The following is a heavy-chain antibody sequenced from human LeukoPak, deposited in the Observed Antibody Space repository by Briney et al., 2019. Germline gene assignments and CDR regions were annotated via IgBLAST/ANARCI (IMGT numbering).Heavy chain of an antibody. J-gene: IGHJ3*02. V-gene: IGHV3-21*01. CDR3: ARGSWIFGVVDDAFDI. CDR1: GFTFSSYG. D-gene: IGHD3-3*01. CDR2: ISSSSSYI. Sequence: GGSLRLSCAASGFTFSSYGMHWVRQAPGKGLEWVSSISSSSSYIYYADSVKGRFTISRDNAKNSLYLQMNSLRAEDTAVYYCARGSWIFGVVDDAFDIWGQGTMVTVSS.